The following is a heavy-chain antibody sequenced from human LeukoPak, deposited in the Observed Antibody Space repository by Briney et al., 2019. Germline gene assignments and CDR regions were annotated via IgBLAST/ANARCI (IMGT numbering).Heavy chain of an antibody. J-gene: IGHJ6*02. V-gene: IGHV3-33*01. D-gene: IGHD1-26*01. Sequence: PGGSLRLSCAASGFTFSSYGMHWVRQAPGKGLEWVAAIWYDGNNKYYTDSVKGRFTISRDDSKNTLHLQMNSLRAEDTAVYYCARDGGSGNYYGLAYYHAMDVWGQGTTVTVSS. CDR1: GFTFSSYG. CDR2: IWYDGNNK. CDR3: ARDGGSGNYYGLAYYHAMDV.